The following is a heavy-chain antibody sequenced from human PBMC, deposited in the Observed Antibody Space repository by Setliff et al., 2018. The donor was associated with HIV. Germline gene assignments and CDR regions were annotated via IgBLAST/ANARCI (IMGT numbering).Heavy chain of an antibody. V-gene: IGHV1-69*13. CDR1: GGTLSSYA. J-gene: IGHJ4*02. CDR2: IIPIFGTA. D-gene: IGHD3-3*01. Sequence: SVKVSCKASGGTLSSYAISWVRQAPGQGLEWMGRIIPIFGTANYAQKFQGRVTITADESTSTAYMELSTLRSEDTAVYYCARGYYNFWSGSKSYYFDYWGQGTLVTVS. CDR3: ARGYYNFWSGSKSYYFDY.